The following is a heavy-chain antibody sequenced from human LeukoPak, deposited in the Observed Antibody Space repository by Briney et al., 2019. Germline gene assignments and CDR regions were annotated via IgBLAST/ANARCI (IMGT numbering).Heavy chain of an antibody. CDR2: IYDSGST. D-gene: IGHD3-10*01. J-gene: IGHJ4*02. CDR3: GSTNYNPSLKSRVTISVDTSKNQFSLKLSSVTAADTAVYYCARVGRYGYNLEYFDY. CDR1: GGSISSYY. Sequence: SETLSLTCTVSGGSISSYYWSWIRQPPGKGLEWLGLIYDSGSTNYNPSRRGRVTTSVATSRTHCTQKRRAVAAAETAYYSGSTNYNPSLKSRVTISVDTSKNQFSLKLSSVTAADTAVYYCARVGRYGYNLEYFDYWGQGTLVTVSS. V-gene: IGHV4-59*01.